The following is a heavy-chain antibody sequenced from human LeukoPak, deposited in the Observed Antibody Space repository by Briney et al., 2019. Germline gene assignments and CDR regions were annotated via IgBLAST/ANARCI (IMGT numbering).Heavy chain of an antibody. CDR2: INPNSGDT. D-gene: IGHD3-16*01. V-gene: IGHV1-2*02. CDR1: GYTFTGYY. J-gene: IGHJ4*02. CDR3: ATQRGSYLWGTDFDY. Sequence: GASVKVSCKASGYTFTGYYMHWVRQAPGQGLEWMGWINPNSGDTKHAQKFQGRVTMTRDTSISTAYMELSRLRSDDTAVYYCATQRGSYLWGTDFDYWGQGTLVTVSS.